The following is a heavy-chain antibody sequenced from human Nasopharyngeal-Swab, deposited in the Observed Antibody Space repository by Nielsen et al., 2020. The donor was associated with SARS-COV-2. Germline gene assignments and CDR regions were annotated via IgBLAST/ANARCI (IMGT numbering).Heavy chain of an antibody. V-gene: IGHV3-73*01. CDR1: GVSFSASA. CDR3: TTDFYFDY. CDR2: IGDKDHNYAT. Sequence: GESLKISCAASGVSFSASAMHWVRQAPGKGLEWLGRIGDKDHNYATTYGASVKGRFTISRDDSKNTAFLQMDSLKTEDTALYYCTTDFYFDYWGQGTLVTVSS. J-gene: IGHJ4*02.